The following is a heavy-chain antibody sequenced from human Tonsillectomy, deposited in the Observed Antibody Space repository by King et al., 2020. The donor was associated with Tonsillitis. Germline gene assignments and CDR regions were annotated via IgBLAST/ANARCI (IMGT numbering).Heavy chain of an antibody. CDR1: GYSISSSYY. V-gene: IGHV4-38-2*01. CDR3: ARVNYVLLTGAVFWYFDL. D-gene: IGHD3-9*01. J-gene: IGHJ2*01. CDR2: IFHSGST. Sequence: VQLQESGPGLVKPSEILSLTCAVSGYSISSSYYWGWIRQPPGKGLEGIGSIFHSGSTYYNSSLKSRLTISVDTTKNHFSLKLSTVTAADTAVYFCARVNYVLLTGAVFWYFDLGGRGTLVTVSS.